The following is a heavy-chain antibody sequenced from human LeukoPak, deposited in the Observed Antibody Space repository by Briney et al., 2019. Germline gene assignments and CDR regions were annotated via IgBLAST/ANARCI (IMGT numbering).Heavy chain of an antibody. V-gene: IGHV4-34*01. J-gene: IGHJ5*02. D-gene: IGHD3-10*01. CDR3: ARLLLWFGERGSNWFDP. CDR2: INHSGST. Sequence: SETLSLTFAVYGGSFSGYYWSWIRQPPGKGPEWIGEINHSGSTNYNPSLKSRVTISVDTSKNQFSLKLSSVTAADTAVYYCARLLLWFGERGSNWFDPWGQGTLVTVSS. CDR1: GGSFSGYY.